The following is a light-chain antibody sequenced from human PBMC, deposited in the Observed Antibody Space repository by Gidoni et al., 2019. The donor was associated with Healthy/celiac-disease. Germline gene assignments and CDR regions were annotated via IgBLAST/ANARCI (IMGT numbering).Light chain of an antibody. CDR1: SGSIASNY. CDR2: EDN. V-gene: IGLV6-57*04. CDR3: QSYDSSNVV. J-gene: IGLJ2*01. Sequence: NLLLTQPHSVSESPGKTVTLSATRSSGSIASNYVQWYQQRPVSTPTTVIYEDNQRPSGVPDRFAGSIDSSSNSASLTIAGLTTEDEADYCCQSYDSSNVVFGGGTEVTVL.